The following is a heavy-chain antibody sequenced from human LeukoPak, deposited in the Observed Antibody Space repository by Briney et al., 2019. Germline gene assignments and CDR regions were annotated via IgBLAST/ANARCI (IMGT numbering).Heavy chain of an antibody. V-gene: IGHV1-24*01. D-gene: IGHD2-2*01. Sequence: ASVKVSCKXSGYTLTELSMHWVRQAPGKGLEWMGCFDPEDGETIYAQKFQGRVTMTEDTSTDTAYMELSSLRSEDTAVYYCAADLGYCSSTSCYSIGWGQGTLVTVSS. CDR1: GYTLTELS. CDR3: AADLGYCSSTSCYSIG. J-gene: IGHJ4*02. CDR2: FDPEDGET.